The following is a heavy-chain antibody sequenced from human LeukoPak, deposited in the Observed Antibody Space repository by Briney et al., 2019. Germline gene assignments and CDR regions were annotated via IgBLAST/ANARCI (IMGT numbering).Heavy chain of an antibody. Sequence: SETLSLTCTVSFGSISSYYWSWIRQPPGKGLEWIGYVYDTGSTHYNPSVKSRITISVDTSKNQCSLKLTSMTAADTAMYYCARWNGPFDIWGQGTMVTVSS. D-gene: IGHD1-1*01. CDR1: FGSISSYY. CDR3: ARWNGPFDI. CDR2: VYDTGST. J-gene: IGHJ3*02. V-gene: IGHV4-59*01.